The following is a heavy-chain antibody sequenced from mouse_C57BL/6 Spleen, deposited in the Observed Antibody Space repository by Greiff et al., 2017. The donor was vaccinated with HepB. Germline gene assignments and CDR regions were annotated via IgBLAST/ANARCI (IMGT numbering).Heavy chain of an antibody. D-gene: IGHD4-1*01. Sequence: EVQRVESGGGLVKPGGSLKLSCAASGFTFSSYTMSWVRQTPEKRLEWVATISGGGGNTYYPDSVKGRFTIARDNAKNTLYLQMSSLRSEDTALYYCARHDELGRTPSDCDDWGQGTTLTVSS. CDR1: GFTFSSYT. J-gene: IGHJ2*01. CDR2: ISGGGGNT. V-gene: IGHV5-9*01. CDR3: ARHDELGRTPSDCDD.